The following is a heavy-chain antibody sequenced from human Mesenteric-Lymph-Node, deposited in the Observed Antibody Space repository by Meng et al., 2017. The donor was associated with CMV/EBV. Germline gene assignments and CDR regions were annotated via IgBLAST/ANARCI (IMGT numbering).Heavy chain of an antibody. CDR3: AREGNIAAAGPYFDY. V-gene: IGHV4-38-2*02. D-gene: IGHD6-13*01. CDR1: GYSISGGYY. CDR2: TYHSGST. Sequence: SETLSLTCTVSGYSISGGYYWGWIRQPPGKGLEWIGSTYHSGSTYYNPSLKSRVTISVDTSKNQFSLKLSSVTAADTAVYYCAREGNIAAAGPYFDYWGQGTLVTVSS. J-gene: IGHJ4*02.